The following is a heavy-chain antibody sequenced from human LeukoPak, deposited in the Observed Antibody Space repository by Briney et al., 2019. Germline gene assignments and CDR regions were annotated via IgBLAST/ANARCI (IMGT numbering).Heavy chain of an antibody. D-gene: IGHD3-22*01. CDR1: GGTFSSYA. CDR3: ARYYYDSSGYYRH. Sequence: SVKVSCKASGGTFSSYAISWVRQAPGQGLEWMGRIIPIFGTANYAQKFQGRVTVTTDESTSTAYMELSSLRSEDTAVYYCARYYYDSSGYYRHWGQGTLVTVSS. V-gene: IGHV1-69*05. CDR2: IIPIFGTA. J-gene: IGHJ4*02.